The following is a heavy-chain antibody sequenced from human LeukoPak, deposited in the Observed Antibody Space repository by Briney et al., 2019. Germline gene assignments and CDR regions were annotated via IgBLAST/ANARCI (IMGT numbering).Heavy chain of an antibody. J-gene: IGHJ4*02. D-gene: IGHD3-22*01. CDR2: ISAYNGNT. Sequence: ASVKVSCKASGYTFKSYGPSWVRQAPGQGLGWMGWISAYNGNTNYAQKLQGRVTMTTDTSTSTGYMELRSLRSDDTAVYYCARDEGYYDRSGFDLGGQGTLVSVSS. CDR1: GYTFKSYG. V-gene: IGHV1-18*01. CDR3: ARDEGYYDRSGFDL.